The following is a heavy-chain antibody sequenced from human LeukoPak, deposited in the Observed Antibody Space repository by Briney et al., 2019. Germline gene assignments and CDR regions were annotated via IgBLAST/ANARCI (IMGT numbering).Heavy chain of an antibody. D-gene: IGHD4-23*01. V-gene: IGHV1-69*04. J-gene: IGHJ1*01. CDR3: ARHYGGNSVTAGFQY. Sequence: SVKVSCKASGGTFSSHAISWVRQASGHGLEWIGRIIPILAITHYAQRFEGRVTITADESATTVYMELSSVTSEDTALYFCARHYGGNSVTAGFQYWGQGTLVTVSS. CDR2: IIPILAIT. CDR1: GGTFSSHA.